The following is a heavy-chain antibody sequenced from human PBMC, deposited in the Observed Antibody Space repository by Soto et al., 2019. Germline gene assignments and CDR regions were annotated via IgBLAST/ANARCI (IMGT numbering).Heavy chain of an antibody. D-gene: IGHD6-6*01. J-gene: IGHJ4*02. CDR3: ARHRSSSSPCFDY. CDR2: IYYSGST. Sequence: SETLSLTCTVSGGSISSYYWSWIRQPPGKGLEWIGYIYYSGSTNYNPSLKSRVTISVDTSKNQFSLKLSSVTAADTAVYYCARHRSSSSPCFDYWGQGTLVTVSS. V-gene: IGHV4-59*08. CDR1: GGSISSYY.